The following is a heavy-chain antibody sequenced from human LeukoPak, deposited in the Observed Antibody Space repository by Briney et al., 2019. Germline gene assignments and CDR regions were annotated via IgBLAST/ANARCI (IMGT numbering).Heavy chain of an antibody. CDR1: GFTFSSYG. Sequence: RGSLRLSCAGSGFTFSSYGMSWVRQAPGKGLEWVSAISGSDSSTHYADSVKGRFTISRDNSKNTLSLQMNSLRAEDTAVYYCVKDYYDSGGYYYGMDVWGQGTTVTVSS. CDR2: ISGSDSST. V-gene: IGHV3-23*01. J-gene: IGHJ6*02. CDR3: VKDYYDSGGYYYGMDV. D-gene: IGHD3-22*01.